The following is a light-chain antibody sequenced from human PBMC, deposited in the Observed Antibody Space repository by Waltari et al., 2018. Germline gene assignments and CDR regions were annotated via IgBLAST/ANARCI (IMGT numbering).Light chain of an antibody. J-gene: IGLJ1*01. CDR1: DSDVGAYDF. V-gene: IGLV2-14*01. CDR3: SSYTTSSAPGV. CDR2: EVS. Sequence: QSALTQPASVSGSPGQSITISCSGTDSDVGAYDFVSWYQQHPGKVPHLIIYEVSNRPSGISKRFSASKSGNTASLTISGLQAEDEADYYCSSYTTSSAPGVFGTGTRVTVL.